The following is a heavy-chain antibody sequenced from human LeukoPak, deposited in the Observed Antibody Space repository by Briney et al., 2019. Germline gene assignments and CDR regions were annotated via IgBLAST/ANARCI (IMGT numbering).Heavy chain of an antibody. CDR3: ARHYGP. D-gene: IGHD3-16*01. Sequence: PSETLSLTCAVYGGSLSGYYWSWIRQPPGKGLEWIGEINHSGSTYYNPSLKSRVTISVDTSKNQFSLKLNSVTAADTAVYYCARHYGPWGQGTLVTVSS. V-gene: IGHV4-34*01. CDR2: INHSGST. CDR1: GGSLSGYY. J-gene: IGHJ5*02.